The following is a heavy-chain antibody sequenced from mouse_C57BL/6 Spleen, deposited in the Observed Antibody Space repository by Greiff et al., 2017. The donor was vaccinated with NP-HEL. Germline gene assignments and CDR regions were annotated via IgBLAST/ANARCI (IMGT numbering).Heavy chain of an antibody. CDR3: ASYYGNGAMDY. J-gene: IGHJ4*01. V-gene: IGHV1-69*01. CDR2: IDPSDSYT. CDR1: GYTFTSYW. D-gene: IGHD2-1*01. Sequence: QVQLQQSGAELVMPGASVKLSCKASGYTFTSYWMHWVKQRPGQGLEWIGEIDPSDSYTNYNQKFKGKSTLTVDKSSSTAYMQLSSLTSEDSAVYYCASYYGNGAMDYWGQGTSVTVSS.